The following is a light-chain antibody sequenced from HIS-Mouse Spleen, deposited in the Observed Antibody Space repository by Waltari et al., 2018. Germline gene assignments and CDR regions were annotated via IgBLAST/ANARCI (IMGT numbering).Light chain of an antibody. Sequence: QSVLTQPPSVSEAPRQGVTIPCSGSSSNIRTNAVNWYQQLPGKAPKLLIFYDELLPSGVSDRFSGSKSGTSASLAISGLQSEDEADYYCAAWDDSLNGVVFGGGTKLTVL. CDR2: YDE. CDR1: SSNIRTNA. J-gene: IGLJ2*01. CDR3: AAWDDSLNGVV. V-gene: IGLV1-36*01.